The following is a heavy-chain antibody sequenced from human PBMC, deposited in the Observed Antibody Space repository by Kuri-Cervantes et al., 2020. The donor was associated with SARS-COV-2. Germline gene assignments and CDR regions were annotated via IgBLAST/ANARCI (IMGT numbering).Heavy chain of an antibody. CDR2: IWSEGSDK. V-gene: IGHV3-33*08. CDR3: ATSTLPYFEAFNI. CDR1: GFTFSSYA. D-gene: IGHD3-9*01. J-gene: IGHJ3*02. Sequence: GESLKISCAASGFTFSSYAMSWVRQAPGKGLEWVAVIWSEGSDKYYADSVKGRFTISRDNSKNTLFLQMNSLRAEGTALYYCATSTLPYFEAFNIWGQGTMVTVSS.